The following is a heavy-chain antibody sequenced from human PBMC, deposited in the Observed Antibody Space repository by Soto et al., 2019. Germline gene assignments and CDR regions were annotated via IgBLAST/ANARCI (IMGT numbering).Heavy chain of an antibody. V-gene: IGHV1-8*01. CDR3: ARAYCSGGSCYSGY. Sequence: QVQLVQSGAEVKKPGASVKVSYKASGYTFTSYDINWVRQATGQGLEWMGWMNPNSGNTGYPQNFQGRVTMTRDTSISTAYMELSSLRSEDTAVYYCARAYCSGGSCYSGYWGQGTLVTVSS. CDR1: GYTFTSYD. CDR2: MNPNSGNT. J-gene: IGHJ4*02. D-gene: IGHD2-15*01.